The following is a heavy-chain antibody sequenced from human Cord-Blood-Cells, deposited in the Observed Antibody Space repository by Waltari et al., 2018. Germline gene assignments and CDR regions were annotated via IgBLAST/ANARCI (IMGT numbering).Heavy chain of an antibody. CDR3: ARVVSMRNGNDY. D-gene: IGHD1-1*01. CDR1: GFTFSDYY. CDR2: IRSMGGTI. J-gene: IGHJ4*02. V-gene: IGHV3-11*01. Sequence: QVQLVESGGGLVKPGGSLRLSCAASGFTFSDYYMSWIRQAPGKGWEWVSYIRSMGGTIYYADSVEGRFTISRDNAKNSLYLQMNSLRAEDTAVYYCARVVSMRNGNDYWGQGTLVTVSS.